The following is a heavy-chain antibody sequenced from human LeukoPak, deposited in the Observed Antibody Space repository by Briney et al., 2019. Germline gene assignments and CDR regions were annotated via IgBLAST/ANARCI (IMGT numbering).Heavy chain of an antibody. Sequence: PGGSLRLSCAASGFTFITYWMHWVRHAPGKGLVWVSRINNDGSNTNYADSVKGRFTISRDNAKNTLYLQMNSLRAEDTAVYYCARPSVAGPYFDFWGQGTLVTVSS. V-gene: IGHV3-74*01. CDR2: INNDGSNT. CDR3: ARPSVAGPYFDF. D-gene: IGHD6-19*01. CDR1: GFTFITYW. J-gene: IGHJ4*02.